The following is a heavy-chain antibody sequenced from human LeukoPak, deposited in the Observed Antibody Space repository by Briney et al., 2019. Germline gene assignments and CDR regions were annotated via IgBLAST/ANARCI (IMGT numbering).Heavy chain of an antibody. CDR2: IYYSGST. V-gene: IGHV4-59*01. Sequence: SETLSLTCTVSGGSISSYYWSWIRQPPGKGLERIGYIYYSGSTNYNPSLKSRVTISVDTSKNQFSLKLSSVTAADTAVYYCARDRYYDSSGYSFSYYFDYWGQGTLVTVSS. CDR3: ARDRYYDSSGYSFSYYFDY. CDR1: GGSISSYY. D-gene: IGHD3-22*01. J-gene: IGHJ4*02.